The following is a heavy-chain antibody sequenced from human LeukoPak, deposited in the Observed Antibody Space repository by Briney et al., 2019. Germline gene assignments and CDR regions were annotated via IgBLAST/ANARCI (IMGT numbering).Heavy chain of an antibody. V-gene: IGHV1-69*06. CDR1: GGTFSNYA. J-gene: IGHJ5*02. Sequence: SVKVSCKASGGTFSNYAFSWVRQAPGQGLEWMGRILPIFGTTNYAQNFQGRVTITADKYTSTVYMELSSLRSEDTAVYYCARDGRGGRENWFDPWGQGTLVTASS. D-gene: IGHD2-15*01. CDR3: ARDGRGGRENWFDP. CDR2: ILPIFGTT.